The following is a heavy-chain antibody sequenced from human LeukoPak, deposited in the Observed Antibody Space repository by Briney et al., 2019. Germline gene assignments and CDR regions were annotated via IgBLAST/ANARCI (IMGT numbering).Heavy chain of an antibody. CDR2: IYYSGST. CDR1: GGSISSSSYY. J-gene: IGHJ6*02. V-gene: IGHV4-39*01. Sequence: SETLSLTCTVSGGSISSSSYYWGWIRQPPGKGLEWIGSIYYSGSTYYNPSLKSRVTISVDTSKNQFSLKLSSVTAADTAAYYCATQIVRGWSGYYYYYGMDVWGQGTTVTVSS. CDR3: ATQIVRGWSGYYYYYGMDV. D-gene: IGHD3-3*01.